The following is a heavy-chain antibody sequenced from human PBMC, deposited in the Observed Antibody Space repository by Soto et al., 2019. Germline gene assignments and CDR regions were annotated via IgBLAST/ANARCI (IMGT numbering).Heavy chain of an antibody. CDR1: GGSISSGGYY. V-gene: IGHV4-31*03. J-gene: IGHJ1*01. CDR3: VRGVLS. CDR2: IHHSGST. Sequence: QVQLQESGPGLVKASQTLSLTCNVSGGSISSGGYYWTWIRQHPGKGLEWIGNIHHSGSTFYNPSLKSRVSISVDTSKKQFTLKLSSVTAADTAGYFCVRGVLSWGQGTLVTVSS.